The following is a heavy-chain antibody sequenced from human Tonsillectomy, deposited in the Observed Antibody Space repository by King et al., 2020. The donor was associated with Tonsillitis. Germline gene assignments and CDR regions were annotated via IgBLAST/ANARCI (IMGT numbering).Heavy chain of an antibody. D-gene: IGHD6-19*01. J-gene: IGHJ3*01. Sequence: EVQLVESGGGLVQPGGSLRLSCAASGFTFSRYEMNWVRQAPGKGLEWLSYISSSGTSIYYADSVKGRFTISRDNAKNSVFLQMNSLRPEDTAVYYCASPIGEISGWPPLLDAFNVWGQGTIVTVSA. CDR1: GFTFSRYE. V-gene: IGHV3-48*03. CDR2: ISSSGTSI. CDR3: ASPIGEISGWPPLLDAFNV.